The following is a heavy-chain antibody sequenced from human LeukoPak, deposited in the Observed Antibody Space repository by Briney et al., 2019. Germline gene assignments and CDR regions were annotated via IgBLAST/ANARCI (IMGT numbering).Heavy chain of an antibody. J-gene: IGHJ4*02. CDR2: ISSSGSTI. CDR1: GFTFSSYE. D-gene: IGHD3-10*01. V-gene: IGHV3-48*03. Sequence: GGSLRLSCAASGFTFSSYEMNWVRQAPGKGLEWVSYISSSGSTIYYADSVKGRFTISRDNAKNSLYLQMNSLRAEDTAVYYCAGYGSGSYYPPPLDYWGQGTLVTVSS. CDR3: AGYGSGSYYPPPLDY.